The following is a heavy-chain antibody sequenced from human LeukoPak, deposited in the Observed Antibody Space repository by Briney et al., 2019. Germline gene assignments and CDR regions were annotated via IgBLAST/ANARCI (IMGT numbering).Heavy chain of an antibody. CDR3: ARATTYSSGPDY. CDR2: IYYSGST. V-gene: IGHV4-59*01. Sequence: SETLSLTCTVSGGSISSYYWSWIRQPPGKGLEWIGYIYYSGSTNYNPSLKSRVTISVDTSKNQFSLKLSSVTAADTAVYYCARATTYSSGPDYWGQGALVTVSS. CDR1: GGSISSYY. D-gene: IGHD6-19*01. J-gene: IGHJ4*02.